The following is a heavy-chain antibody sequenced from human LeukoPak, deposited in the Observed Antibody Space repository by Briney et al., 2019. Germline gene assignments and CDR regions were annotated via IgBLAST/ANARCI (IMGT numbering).Heavy chain of an antibody. CDR2: ISYDGSDK. Sequence: GRSLRLSCAASGFIFSSYTMHWVRQAPDKGLEWVAVISYDGSDKYYADSVKGRFTISRDNSKNTVYLQMNSLRAEDTAVYFCARTAHTVAGFVYWGQGTLVTVSS. CDR1: GFIFSSYT. CDR3: ARTAHTVAGFVY. V-gene: IGHV3-30*04. J-gene: IGHJ4*02. D-gene: IGHD6-19*01.